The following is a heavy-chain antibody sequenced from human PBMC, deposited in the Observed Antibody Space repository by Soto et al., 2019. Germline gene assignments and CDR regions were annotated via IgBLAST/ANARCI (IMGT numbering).Heavy chain of an antibody. J-gene: IGHJ6*03. CDR2: INPSGGST. V-gene: IGHV1-46*01. CDR1: GYTFTSYY. CDR3: AKDLSSVTTSMDV. Sequence: ASVKVSCKASGYTFTSYYMHWVRQAPGQGLEWMGIINPSGGSTSYAQKFQGRVTMTRDTSTSTVYMELSSLRSEDTAVYYCAKDLSSVTTSMDVWGKGTTVTVSS. D-gene: IGHD4-17*01.